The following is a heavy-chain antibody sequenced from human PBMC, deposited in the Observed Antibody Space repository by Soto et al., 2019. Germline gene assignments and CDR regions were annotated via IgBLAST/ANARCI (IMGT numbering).Heavy chain of an antibody. Sequence: GGSLRLSCAASGFTFSSYGMHWVRQAPGKGLEWGAGIWYDGSNKYYADSVKGRFTISRDNSKNTLYLQMNSLRVEDTAVYYCAKCSAYYYDSSGYYYSVALYGMDVWGQGTTVTVSS. CDR2: IWYDGSNK. D-gene: IGHD3-22*01. J-gene: IGHJ6*02. CDR1: GFTFSSYG. CDR3: AKCSAYYYDSSGYYYSVALYGMDV. V-gene: IGHV3-33*06.